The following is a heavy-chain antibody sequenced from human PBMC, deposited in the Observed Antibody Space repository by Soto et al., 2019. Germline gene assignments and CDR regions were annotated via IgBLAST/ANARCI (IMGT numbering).Heavy chain of an antibody. CDR2: TYYSGSP. V-gene: IGHV4-31*03. J-gene: IGHJ4*02. CDR3: ARGGVPASSYCFDY. CDR1: GGSISSGGYY. Sequence: QVQLQESGPGLVKPSQTLSLTCTVSGGSISSGGYYWSWIRQHPGKGLERIGYTYYSGSPYYNPSLKSRVTISVDTSKNQISLKLSSVTAADTAVYYCARGGVPASSYCFDYWGQGTLVTVSS. D-gene: IGHD2-2*01.